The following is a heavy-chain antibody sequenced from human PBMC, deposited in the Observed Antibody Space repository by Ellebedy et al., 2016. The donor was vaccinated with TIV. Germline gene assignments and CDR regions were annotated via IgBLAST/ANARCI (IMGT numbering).Heavy chain of an antibody. J-gene: IGHJ4*02. CDR2: VIPIFGTA. CDR1: GGTFSSYG. CDR3: SNPYCSGGSCYSRRFYFDS. V-gene: IGHV1-69*13. Sequence: SVKVSCKASGGTFSSYGINWVRQAPGQGLEWMGGVIPIFGTANYAQKFQGRVTITADQSRNTAYIELGRLSSEDTAVYYCSNPYCSGGSCYSRRFYFDSWGQGTLVTVSS. D-gene: IGHD2-15*01.